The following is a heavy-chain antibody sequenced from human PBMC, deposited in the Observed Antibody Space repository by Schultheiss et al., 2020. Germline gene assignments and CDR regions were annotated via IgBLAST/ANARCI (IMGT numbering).Heavy chain of an antibody. J-gene: IGHJ4*02. D-gene: IGHD6-19*01. V-gene: IGHV4-59*01. Sequence: ETLSLTCTVSGGSISSDYWTWVRQPPGKGLEWIGYVYYSGSTSYNPSLKSRVTISVDTSKNQFSLKLSSVSAADTAVYYCARENGWTIDYWGRGTLVTVSS. CDR1: GGSISSDY. CDR3: ARENGWTIDY. CDR2: VYYSGST.